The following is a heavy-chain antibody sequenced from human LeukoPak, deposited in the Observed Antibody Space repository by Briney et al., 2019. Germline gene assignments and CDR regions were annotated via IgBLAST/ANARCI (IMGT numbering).Heavy chain of an antibody. CDR1: GFTFDDYA. CDR2: FSASDGSR. Sequence: GGSLRLSCAASGFTFDDYAMHWVRQAPGEGLEWVSGFSASDGSRYYADSVKGRFTISRDNSKNTLYLQMNSLRAEDTAVYYCAELGITMIGGVWGKGTTVTISS. D-gene: IGHD3-10*02. V-gene: IGHV3-23*01. CDR3: AELGITMIGGV. J-gene: IGHJ6*04.